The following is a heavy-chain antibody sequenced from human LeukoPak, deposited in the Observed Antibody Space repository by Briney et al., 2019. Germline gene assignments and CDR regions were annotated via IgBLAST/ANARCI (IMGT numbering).Heavy chain of an antibody. J-gene: IGHJ4*02. CDR3: ARGGVEMATTDFDY. CDR1: GGSISSGGYY. V-gene: IGHV4-31*03. D-gene: IGHD5-24*01. CDR2: IYYSGST. Sequence: PSQTLSLTCTVSGGSISSGGYYWSWIRQHPGKGLEWIGYIYYSGSTYYNPSLKSRVTISVDTSKNQFSLKLSSVTAADTAVYYCARGGVEMATTDFDYWGQGTLVTVSS.